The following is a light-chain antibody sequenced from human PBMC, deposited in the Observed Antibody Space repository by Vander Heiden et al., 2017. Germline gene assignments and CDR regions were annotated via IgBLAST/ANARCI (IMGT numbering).Light chain of an antibody. CDR3: AAWDDSLSGVV. Sequence: QSVLTPPPSASGAPGQRVTISCSGSSSNIGSNYVYWYQQLPGTAPKLLIYRNNQRPSGVPDRFSGSKSGTSASLAISGLRSEDEADYYCAAWDDSLSGVVFGGGTKL. V-gene: IGLV1-47*01. CDR1: SSNIGSNY. CDR2: RNN. J-gene: IGLJ2*01.